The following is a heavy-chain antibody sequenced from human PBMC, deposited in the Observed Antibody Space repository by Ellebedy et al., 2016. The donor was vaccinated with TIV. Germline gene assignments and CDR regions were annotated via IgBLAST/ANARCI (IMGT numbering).Heavy chain of an antibody. CDR1: GYTFTGYY. D-gene: IGHD3-9*01. CDR3: ARDADILGTSYYYYGMDV. V-gene: IGHV1-2*02. CDR2: INPNSGGT. J-gene: IGHJ6*02. Sequence: ASVKVSCXASGYTFTGYYMHWVRQAPGQGLEWMGWINPNSGGTNYAQKFQGRVTITRDTSASTAYMELSSLRSEDTAVYYCARDADILGTSYYYYGMDVWGQGTTVTVSS.